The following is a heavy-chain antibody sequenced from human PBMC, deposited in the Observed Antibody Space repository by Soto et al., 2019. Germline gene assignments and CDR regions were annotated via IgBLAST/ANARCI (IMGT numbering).Heavy chain of an antibody. V-gene: IGHV3-74*01. CDR3: VRDIR. J-gene: IGHJ4*02. Sequence: QPGGSLRLSCAASGFTFNNFWMYWVRQTPEKGLVWVSGINSDGTTTIYADSVKGRFTISRDNAKNTLYLQMNSLTVEDTAIYYCVRDIRWGQGTLVTV. CDR1: GFTFNNFW. CDR2: INSDGTTT.